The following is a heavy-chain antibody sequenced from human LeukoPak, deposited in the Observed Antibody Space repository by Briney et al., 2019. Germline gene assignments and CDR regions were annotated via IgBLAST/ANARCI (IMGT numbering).Heavy chain of an antibody. Sequence: SETLSLTCTVSGGSISSGSYYRSWIRQPAGKGLEWIGRIYTSGSTNYNPSLKSRVTISVDTSKNQFSLKLSSVTAADTAVYYCARDSSSWSVGYYYYYMDVWGKGTTVTISS. J-gene: IGHJ6*03. V-gene: IGHV4-61*02. CDR1: GGSISSGSYY. CDR3: ARDSSSWSVGYYYYYMDV. CDR2: IYTSGST. D-gene: IGHD6-13*01.